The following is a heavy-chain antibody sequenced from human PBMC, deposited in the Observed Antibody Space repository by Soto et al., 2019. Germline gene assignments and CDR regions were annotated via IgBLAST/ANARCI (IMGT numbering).Heavy chain of an antibody. CDR2: IYYSGST. CDR1: GGSISSYY. Sequence: PSETLSLTCTVSGGSISSYYWSWIRQPPGKGLEWIGYIYYSGSTNYNPSLKSRVTISVDTSKNQFSLKLSSVTAADTAVYYCARVVSYYYYMDVWGKGTTVTVSS. J-gene: IGHJ6*03. V-gene: IGHV4-59*01. CDR3: ARVVSYYYYMDV.